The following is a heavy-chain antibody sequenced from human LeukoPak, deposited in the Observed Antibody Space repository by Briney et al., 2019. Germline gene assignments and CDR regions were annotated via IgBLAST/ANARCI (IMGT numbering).Heavy chain of an antibody. CDR2: INPNSGGT. CDR3: ARNRAYCGGDCYPYFDY. V-gene: IGHV1-2*02. Sequence: GASVEVSCKASGYTFTGYYMHWVRQAPGQGLEWMGWINPNSGGTNYAQKFQGRVTMTRDTSISTAYMELSRLRSDDTAVYYCARNRAYCGGDCYPYFDYWGQGTLVTVSS. D-gene: IGHD2-21*02. J-gene: IGHJ4*02. CDR1: GYTFTGYY.